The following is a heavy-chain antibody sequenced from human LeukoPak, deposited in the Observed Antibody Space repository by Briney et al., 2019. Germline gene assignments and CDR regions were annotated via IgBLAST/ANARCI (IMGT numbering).Heavy chain of an antibody. CDR1: GGSISSSSYY. V-gene: IGHV4-39*01. CDR3: ARHRDPPYFDY. Sequence: SETLSLTCTVSGGSISSSSYYWGWIRQPPGKGLEWIGSIYYSGNTYYNPSLKSRVTISVDTSKNQFSLKLSSVTAADMAVFYCARHRDPPYFDYWGQGTLVTVSS. J-gene: IGHJ4*02. CDR2: IYYSGNT.